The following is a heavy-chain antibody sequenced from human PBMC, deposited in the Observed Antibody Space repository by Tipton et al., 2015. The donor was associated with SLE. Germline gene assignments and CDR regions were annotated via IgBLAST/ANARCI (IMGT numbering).Heavy chain of an antibody. CDR1: GFAFSFHT. V-gene: IGHV3-23*01. D-gene: IGHD4-17*01. CDR2: VTNSGGTT. J-gene: IGHJ4*02. CDR3: ARDAYGDSTVLLDY. Sequence: GSLRLSCTASGFAFSFHTMTWVRQAPGKGLEWVSGVTNSGGTTWYADSVKGRFTISRDNSKNTLYLQMNNLRPEDTAVYYGARDAYGDSTVLLDYWGQGPLFTVSS.